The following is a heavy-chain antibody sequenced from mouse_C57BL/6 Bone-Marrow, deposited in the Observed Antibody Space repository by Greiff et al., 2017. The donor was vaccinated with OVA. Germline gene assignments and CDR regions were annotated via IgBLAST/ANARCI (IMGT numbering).Heavy chain of an antibody. D-gene: IGHD4-1*01. Sequence: EVKLMESGGGLVQPGESLKLSCESNAYEFPSHDMSWVRKTPEKRLELVAAINSDGGSTYYPDTMERRFIISRDNTKKTLYLQMSSLRSEDTALYYCARQGNWDDYAMDYWGQGTSVTVSS. V-gene: IGHV5-2*01. CDR2: INSDGGST. CDR3: ARQGNWDDYAMDY. J-gene: IGHJ4*01. CDR1: AYEFPSHD.